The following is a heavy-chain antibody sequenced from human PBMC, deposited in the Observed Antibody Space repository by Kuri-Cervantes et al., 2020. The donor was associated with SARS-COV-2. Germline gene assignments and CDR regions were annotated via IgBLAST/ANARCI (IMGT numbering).Heavy chain of an antibody. J-gene: IGHJ4*02. CDR1: GFTFSSYA. CDR3: AKDIPTYYGSGSKGTGTKKDY. D-gene: IGHD3-10*01. CDR2: ISGSGGST. V-gene: IGHV3-23*01. Sequence: GGSLRLSCAASGFTFSSYAMSWVRQAPGKGLEWVSAISGSGGSTHYADSVKGRFTISRDNSKNTLYLQMNSLRAEDTAVYYCAKDIPTYYGSGSKGTGTKKDYWGQGTLVTVSS.